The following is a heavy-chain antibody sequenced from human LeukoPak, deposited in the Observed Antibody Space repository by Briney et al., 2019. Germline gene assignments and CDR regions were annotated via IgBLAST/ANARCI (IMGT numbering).Heavy chain of an antibody. CDR3: AKNLYCGGGSCYPSALGMDV. Sequence: GGSLRLSCATSGFTFSSYAMSWVRQAPGKGLEWVSAISGSGGSTYYADSVKGRFTISRDNSKNTLYLQMNSLRAEDTAVYYCAKNLYCGGGSCYPSALGMDVWGQGTTVTVSS. V-gene: IGHV3-23*01. D-gene: IGHD2-15*01. CDR2: ISGSGGST. J-gene: IGHJ6*02. CDR1: GFTFSSYA.